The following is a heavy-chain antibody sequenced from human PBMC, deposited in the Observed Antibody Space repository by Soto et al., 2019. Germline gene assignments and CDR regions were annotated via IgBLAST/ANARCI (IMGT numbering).Heavy chain of an antibody. CDR3: TRDYFDSSVYHYAKAFDI. CDR2: IYNSGST. D-gene: IGHD3-22*01. J-gene: IGHJ3*02. V-gene: IGHV4-31*03. Sequence: SETLSLTCIVSGDSISSGGHYWVWIRQRPGKCLEWIGHIYNSGSTYYNPSLKSRVAISVDTSKNQFSLKLTSVTAADTAMYYCTRDYFDSSVYHYAKAFDIWGQGTMVTVSS. CDR1: GDSISSGGHY.